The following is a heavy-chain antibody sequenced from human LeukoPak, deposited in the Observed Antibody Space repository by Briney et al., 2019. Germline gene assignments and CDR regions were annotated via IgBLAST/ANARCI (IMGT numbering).Heavy chain of an antibody. D-gene: IGHD3-10*01. CDR2: ISGSGGST. J-gene: IGHJ4*02. CDR3: ASHSMVRGVIIGDY. Sequence: PGGSLRLSCAASGFTFSSYAMSWVRQAPGKGLEWVSAISGSGGSTYYADSVKGRFTISRDNSKNTLYLQMNSLRAEDTAVYYCASHSMVRGVIIGDYWGQGTLVTVSS. CDR1: GFTFSSYA. V-gene: IGHV3-23*01.